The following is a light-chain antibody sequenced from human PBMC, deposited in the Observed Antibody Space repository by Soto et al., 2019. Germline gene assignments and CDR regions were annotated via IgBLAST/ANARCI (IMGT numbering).Light chain of an antibody. J-gene: IGKJ1*01. CDR3: QQYGSSFTWT. CDR2: GAS. CDR1: QSVSSY. Sequence: EIVLTQSPGTLSLSPGERATLSCRASQSVSSYLAWYQQKPGQAPRLLIYGASSRATGIPDRFSGSGSGTDFTLTISRLEPEDFAVYYCQQYGSSFTWTFGQGTQVDIK. V-gene: IGKV3-20*01.